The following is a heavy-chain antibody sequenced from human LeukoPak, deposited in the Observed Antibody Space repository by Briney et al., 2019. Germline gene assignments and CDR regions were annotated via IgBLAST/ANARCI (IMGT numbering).Heavy chain of an antibody. V-gene: IGHV3-23*01. CDR1: GFTFSSHG. D-gene: IGHD3-10*01. CDR3: ARVTYGSGTYGAFDY. Sequence: GGSLRLSCAASGFTFSSHGMSCVRHAPGKGLEWVSTISGSGDNTYYADSVKGRFTISRENSKNTLYLQMNSLRAEDTAVYYCARVTYGSGTYGAFDYWGQGTLVTVSS. CDR2: ISGSGDNT. J-gene: IGHJ4*02.